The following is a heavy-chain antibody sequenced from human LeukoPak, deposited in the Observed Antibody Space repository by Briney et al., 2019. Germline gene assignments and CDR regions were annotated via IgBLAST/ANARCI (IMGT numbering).Heavy chain of an antibody. CDR3: ASTLSSSPH. V-gene: IGHV3-74*01. CDR2: INSDGSST. CDR1: EFTFDDYG. Sequence: GGSLRLSCAASEFTFDDYGMSWVRQAPGKGLVWVSRINSDGSSTNYADSVKGRFTISRDNAKNTLYLQMNSLRAEDTAVYYCASTLSSSPHWGRGTLVTVSS. D-gene: IGHD6-6*01. J-gene: IGHJ4*02.